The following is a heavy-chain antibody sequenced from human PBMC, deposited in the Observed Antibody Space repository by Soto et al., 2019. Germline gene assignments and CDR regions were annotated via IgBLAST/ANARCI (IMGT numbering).Heavy chain of an antibody. J-gene: IGHJ6*02. CDR3: ARGDATKIVVTTYYGMDV. CDR1: GGSLSNYG. D-gene: IGHD3-22*01. V-gene: IGHV1-69*12. CDR2: IIPVFGTA. Sequence: QVQLVQSGAEVKKPGSSVKVSCKASGGSLSNYGISWVRQAPGQGLEWMGGIIPVFGTANYAQKFQGRVTINADESTSRVYLDVTILISEDTAGYDCARGDATKIVVTTYYGMDVWGQGTTVTVSS.